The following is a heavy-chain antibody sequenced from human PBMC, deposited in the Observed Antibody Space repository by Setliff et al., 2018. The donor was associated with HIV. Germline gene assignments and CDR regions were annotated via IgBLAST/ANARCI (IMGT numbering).Heavy chain of an antibody. D-gene: IGHD7-27*01. J-gene: IGHJ4*02. V-gene: IGHV3-15*01. CDR1: GFSFKSAW. CDR3: ATDLHWAFDY. CDR2: IKAKVVGATT. Sequence: GGSLRLSCAASGFSFKSAWMSWVRQAPGKGLEWVGHIKAKVVGATTDYSAPVRDRFTISRDNAKNSLYLQMNSLRAEDAAVYYCATDLHWAFDYWGQGSLVTVSS.